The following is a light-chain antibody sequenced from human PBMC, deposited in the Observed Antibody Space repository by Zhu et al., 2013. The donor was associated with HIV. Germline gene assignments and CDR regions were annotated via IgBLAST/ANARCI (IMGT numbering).Light chain of an antibody. V-gene: IGLV3-27*01. J-gene: IGLJ3*02. CDR3: FSATDNTLV. CDR1: VLTRKS. Sequence: SYELTQPSSVSVSPGQTARIVCSGDVLTRKSARWFQQKPGQAPLFLIYKDNERPSGAPERFSGSRSGTTVTLTISGAQVEDEADYYCFSATDNTLVFGGGTKLTVL. CDR2: KDN.